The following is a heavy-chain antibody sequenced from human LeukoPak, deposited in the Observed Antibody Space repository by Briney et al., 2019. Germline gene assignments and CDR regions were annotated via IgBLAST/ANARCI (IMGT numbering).Heavy chain of an antibody. CDR3: AKDYSGGWYYLDY. CDR1: GFTFRGCG. V-gene: IGHV3-30*18. D-gene: IGHD6-19*01. J-gene: IGHJ4*02. CDR2: ISYDGSNI. Sequence: GGSLRLSCAASGFTFRGCGMHWVRQTAGKGLEWVAVISYDGSNIHYADSVKGRFTISRDNSKNTVYVQMDSLRAEDTGVYYCAKDYSGGWYYLDYWGQGTLVTVSS.